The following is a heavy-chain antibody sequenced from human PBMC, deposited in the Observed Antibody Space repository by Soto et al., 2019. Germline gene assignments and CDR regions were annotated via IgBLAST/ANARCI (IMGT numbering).Heavy chain of an antibody. CDR1: GLTVGHHY. V-gene: IGHV3-53*01. Sequence: GGSLIHCSVTAGLTVGHHYMAWVRSAPEMGLEWVSILYTEGTTYYADSVKGRFTISRDSSKNTLFLQMDSLRAEDTAVYYCLRPRPSGENYGMDVWGQGTTVKGSS. CDR3: LRPRPSGENYGMDV. D-gene: IGHD3-16*01. CDR2: LYTEGTT. J-gene: IGHJ6*02.